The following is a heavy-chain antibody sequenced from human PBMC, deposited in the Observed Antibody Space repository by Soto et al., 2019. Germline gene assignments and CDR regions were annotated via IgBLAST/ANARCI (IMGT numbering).Heavy chain of an antibody. CDR3: ASPWGYDRRFDY. D-gene: IGHD3-22*01. CDR2: IYYSGST. J-gene: IGHJ4*02. Sequence: SETLSLTCTVSGGSISSSSYYWGWIRQPPGKGLEWIGSIYYSGSTYYNPSLKSRVTISVDTSKNQFSLKLSSVTAADTAVYYCASPWGYDRRFDYWGQGTLVTVSS. V-gene: IGHV4-39*01. CDR1: GGSISSSSYY.